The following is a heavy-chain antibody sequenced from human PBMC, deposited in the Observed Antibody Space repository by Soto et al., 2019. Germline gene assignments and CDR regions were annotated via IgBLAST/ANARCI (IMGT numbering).Heavy chain of an antibody. D-gene: IGHD3-3*01. V-gene: IGHV4-59*02. J-gene: IGHJ5*02. Sequence: PPVTLSLTCPVAGSSVSANGWNWIRQPPGKGLEWIGYVYYSGTTNYNPSLKSRVTISIDTSKNEVTLNVTSVTAADTAVYFCARPLSWSPYFDLWGQGSRVNLSA. CDR3: ARPLSWSPYFDL. CDR2: VYYSGTT. CDR1: GSSVSANG.